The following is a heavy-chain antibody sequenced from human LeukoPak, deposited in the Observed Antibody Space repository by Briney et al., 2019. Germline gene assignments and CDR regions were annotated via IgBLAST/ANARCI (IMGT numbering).Heavy chain of an antibody. CDR2: FDPEDGET. Sequence: ASVKVSCKVSGYILTELSMHWVRQAPGKGLEWMGGFDPEDGETIYAQKFQGRVTMTEDTSTDTAYMELSSLRSEDTAVYYCATGTITMVRGVIKPKYYYYYYGMDVWGKGTTVTVSS. D-gene: IGHD3-10*01. CDR3: ATGTITMVRGVIKPKYYYYYYGMDV. V-gene: IGHV1-24*01. J-gene: IGHJ6*04. CDR1: GYILTELS.